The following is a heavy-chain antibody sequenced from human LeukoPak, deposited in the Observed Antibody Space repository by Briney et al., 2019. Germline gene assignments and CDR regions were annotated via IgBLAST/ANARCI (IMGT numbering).Heavy chain of an antibody. V-gene: IGHV3-74*01. CDR1: GFTFSSSY. CDR3: ATGYCSGGTCFS. Sequence: PGGSLRPSCVVSGFTFSSSYMHWVRQPPGKGLVWVSHITSDGSSTGYADSVKGRFTISRDNAKNTLYLQMNSLRAEDTAMYYCATGYCSGGTCFSWGQGTLVTVSS. D-gene: IGHD2-15*01. J-gene: IGHJ5*02. CDR2: ITSDGSST.